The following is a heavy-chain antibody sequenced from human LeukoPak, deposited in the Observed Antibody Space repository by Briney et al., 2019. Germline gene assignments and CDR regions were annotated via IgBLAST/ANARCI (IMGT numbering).Heavy chain of an antibody. J-gene: IGHJ4*02. V-gene: IGHV4-39*07. D-gene: IGHD2-15*01. CDR3: AGCSGASCYYITSPLYFDY. Sequence: PSETVSLTCTVSGGSIRSSSYYWGWIRQPPGKGLEWIGTIYYSGSTYYNPSLKSRVTVSVDTSKNQFSPKLSSVTAADTAVYYCAGCSGASCYYITSPLYFDYWGQGTLVTVSS. CDR2: IYYSGST. CDR1: GGSIRSSSYY.